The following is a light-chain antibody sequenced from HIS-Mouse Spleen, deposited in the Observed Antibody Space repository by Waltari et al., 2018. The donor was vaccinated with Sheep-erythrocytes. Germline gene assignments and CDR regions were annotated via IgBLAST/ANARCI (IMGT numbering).Light chain of an antibody. Sequence: QSALTQPRSVSGSPGQSVTISCTGTSSDLGGYNYVSCSQQHPGKAPKLMIYDVSKRPSGVPDRFSGSKSGNTASLTISGLQAEDEADYYCCSYAGSYTYVFGGGTKLTVL. CDR1: SSDLGGYNY. J-gene: IGLJ3*02. CDR2: DVS. CDR3: CSYAGSYTYV. V-gene: IGLV2-11*01.